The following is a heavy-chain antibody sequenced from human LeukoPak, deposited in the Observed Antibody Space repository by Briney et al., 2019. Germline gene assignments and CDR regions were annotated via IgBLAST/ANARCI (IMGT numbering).Heavy chain of an antibody. CDR1: GYTFTSYD. Sequence: ASVKVSCKASGYTFTSYDINWERQATGQGLEWMGWMNPNSGNTGYAQKFQGRVTMTRNTSISTAYMELSSLRSEDTAVYYCAGMTTVTTNWFDPWGQGTLVTVSS. D-gene: IGHD4-17*01. V-gene: IGHV1-8*01. J-gene: IGHJ5*02. CDR3: AGMTTVTTNWFDP. CDR2: MNPNSGNT.